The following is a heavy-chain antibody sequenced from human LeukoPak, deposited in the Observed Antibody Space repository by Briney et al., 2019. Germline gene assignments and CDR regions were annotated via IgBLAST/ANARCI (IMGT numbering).Heavy chain of an antibody. CDR2: IKSDGSST. CDR3: ATAGGGIVGVVAAIYFDC. D-gene: IGHD2-15*01. J-gene: IGHJ4*02. CDR1: GFTFSSYW. V-gene: IGHV3-74*01. Sequence: GGSLRLSCAASGFTFSSYWMHWVRQAPGKGLVWVSRIKSDGSSTSYADSVKGRFTISRDNAKNTLYLQMNSLRAEDTAVYCSATAGGGIVGVVAAIYFDCWGQATLVTASS.